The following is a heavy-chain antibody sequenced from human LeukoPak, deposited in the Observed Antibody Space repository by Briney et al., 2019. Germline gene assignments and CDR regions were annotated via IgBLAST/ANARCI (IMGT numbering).Heavy chain of an antibody. CDR3: ARSAWGFDY. CDR2: ISETGGAI. CDR1: GFSFSSYE. D-gene: IGHD1-26*01. Sequence: GGSLRLSCSASGFSFSSYEMNWVRQAPGKGLEWISSISETGGAIYHADSVKGRFTISRDNAKNSLYLQMNSLRPEDTAVYYCARSAWGFDYWGQGTLVTVSS. J-gene: IGHJ4*02. V-gene: IGHV3-48*03.